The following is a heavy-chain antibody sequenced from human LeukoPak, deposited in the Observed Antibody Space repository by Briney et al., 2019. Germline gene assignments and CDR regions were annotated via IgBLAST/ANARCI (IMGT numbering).Heavy chain of an antibody. V-gene: IGHV3-66*01. CDR1: GFTVSSNY. D-gene: IGHD4-17*01. CDR3: ARDYGDYYFDY. Sequence: PGGSLRFSCAASGFTVSSNYMSWVRQAPGKGLEWVSVIYSGGSTYYADSVKGRFTISRDNSKNTLYLQMNSLRAEDTAVYYCARDYGDYYFDYWGQGTLVTVSS. CDR2: IYSGGST. J-gene: IGHJ4*02.